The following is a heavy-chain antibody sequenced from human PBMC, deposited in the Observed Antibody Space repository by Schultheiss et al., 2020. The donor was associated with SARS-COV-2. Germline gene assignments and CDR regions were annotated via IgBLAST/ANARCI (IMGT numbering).Heavy chain of an antibody. Sequence: ESLKISCAVSGGSISSYYWTWIRQSPGKGLEYIGYIYYSGSTNYNPSLRSRVTISVDTSNNQFSLSLNSVTAADTAVYYCARGRTGYSTGWYNYYLMDVWGKGTTVTVS. D-gene: IGHD6-19*01. V-gene: IGHV4-59*01. CDR3: ARGRTGYSTGWYNYYLMDV. J-gene: IGHJ6*03. CDR1: GGSISSYY. CDR2: IYYSGST.